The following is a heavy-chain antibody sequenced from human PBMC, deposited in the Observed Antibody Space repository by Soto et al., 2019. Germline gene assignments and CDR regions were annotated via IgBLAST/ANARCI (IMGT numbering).Heavy chain of an antibody. V-gene: IGHV3-30*18. CDR1: GFSFSNYG. D-gene: IGHD1-26*01. Sequence: GGSLRLSCAASGFSFSNYGMHWVRQAPGKGLEWVAVISYDGSNKYYADSVKGRFTISRDNSKNTLYLQMNSLRAEDTAVYYCAKDQGWELQLYYYYGMDVWGQGTTVTVSS. J-gene: IGHJ6*02. CDR2: ISYDGSNK. CDR3: AKDQGWELQLYYYYGMDV.